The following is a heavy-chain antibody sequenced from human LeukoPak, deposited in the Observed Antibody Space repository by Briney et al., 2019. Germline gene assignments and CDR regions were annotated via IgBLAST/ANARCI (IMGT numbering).Heavy chain of an antibody. D-gene: IGHD3-3*01. Sequence: GGSLRLSCAASGFTFSSYAMSWVRQAPGKGLVWVSRINLDGSRIDYAGSVKGRFTISRDKVKNTLYLQMSGLRDEDTAFYYCAKDFSGATDYWGQGTLVTVSS. CDR1: GFTFSSYA. CDR2: INLDGSRI. CDR3: AKDFSGATDY. V-gene: IGHV3-74*01. J-gene: IGHJ4*02.